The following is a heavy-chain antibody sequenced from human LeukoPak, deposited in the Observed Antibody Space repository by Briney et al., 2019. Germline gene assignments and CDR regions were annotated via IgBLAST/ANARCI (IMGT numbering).Heavy chain of an antibody. CDR1: GGSISSGDYY. D-gene: IGHD1-1*01. J-gene: IGHJ6*02. Sequence: SQTLSLTCTVSGGSISSGDYYWSWIRQPPGKGLEWIGYIYYSGSTYYNPSLKSRVTISVDTSKNQFSLKLSSVTAADTAVYYCARDGGTTDYYYYGMDVWGQGTTVTVSS. CDR3: ARDGGTTDYYYYGMDV. V-gene: IGHV4-30-4*08. CDR2: IYYSGST.